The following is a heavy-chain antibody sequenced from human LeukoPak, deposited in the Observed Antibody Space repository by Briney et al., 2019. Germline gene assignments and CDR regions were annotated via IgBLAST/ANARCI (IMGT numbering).Heavy chain of an antibody. J-gene: IGHJ3*02. CDR3: ARAPLSGTYYTDAFDI. V-gene: IGHV4-39*07. CDR1: GGSISSSSYY. CDR2: IYYSGST. D-gene: IGHD1-26*01. Sequence: SETLSLTCTVSGGSISSSSYYWGWIRQPPGKGLEWIGSIYYSGSTYYNPSLKSRVTISVDTSKNQFSLKLSSVTAADTAVYFCARAPLSGTYYTDAFDIWGQGTMVTVSS.